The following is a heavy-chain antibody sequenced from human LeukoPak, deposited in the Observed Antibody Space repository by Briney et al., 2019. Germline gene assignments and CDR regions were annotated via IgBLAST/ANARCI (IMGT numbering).Heavy chain of an antibody. CDR2: INPNSGGT. J-gene: IGHJ4*02. CDR1: GYTFTDYY. Sequence: ASVKVSCKASGYTFTDYYMHWVRQAPGQGLEWMGWINPNSGGTNYAQKLQGRVTMTTDTSTSTAYMALRSLRSDDTAVYYCARDGYSYGSYFDYWGQGTLVTVS. CDR3: ARDGYSYGSYFDY. V-gene: IGHV1-2*02. D-gene: IGHD5-18*01.